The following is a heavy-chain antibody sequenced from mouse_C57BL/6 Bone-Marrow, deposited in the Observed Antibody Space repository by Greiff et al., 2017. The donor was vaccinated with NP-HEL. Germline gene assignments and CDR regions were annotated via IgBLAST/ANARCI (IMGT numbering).Heavy chain of an antibody. Sequence: VQLKESGPELVKPGASVKISCKASGYSFTGYYMNWVKQSPEKSLEWIGEINPSTGGTTYNQKFKAKATLTVDKSSSTAYMQLKSLTSEDSAVYYCARKKNYGSSWDFDYWGQGTTLTVSS. CDR3: ARKKNYGSSWDFDY. J-gene: IGHJ2*01. CDR1: GYSFTGYY. D-gene: IGHD1-1*01. CDR2: INPSTGGT. V-gene: IGHV1-42*01.